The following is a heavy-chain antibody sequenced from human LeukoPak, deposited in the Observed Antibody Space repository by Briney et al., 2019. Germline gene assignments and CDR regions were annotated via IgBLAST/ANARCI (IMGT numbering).Heavy chain of an antibody. CDR2: IYLGDSDT. D-gene: IGHD4-17*01. J-gene: IGHJ6*02. Sequence: GESLKISCKGSGYSFTSYWIGWVRQMPGKGLEWMGIIYLGDSDTRYSPSFQGQVTISADKSISTAYLQWSSLKASDTAMYYCARHNYGLGYYYYYGMDVWGQGTTVTVSS. CDR3: ARHNYGLGYYYYYGMDV. V-gene: IGHV5-51*01. CDR1: GYSFTSYW.